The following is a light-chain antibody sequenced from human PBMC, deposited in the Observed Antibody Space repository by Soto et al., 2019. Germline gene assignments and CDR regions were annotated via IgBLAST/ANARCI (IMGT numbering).Light chain of an antibody. CDR3: TSYTASFTYV. CDR1: SSDVDGYNF. V-gene: IGLV2-14*03. J-gene: IGLJ1*01. CDR2: DVS. Sequence: QSVLTQPASVSGSHGQSITLSCTGTSSDVDGYNFVSWYQHHPGKAPKLIIYDVSNRPSGVSSRFSGFKSGNTASLTVSGLQAEDEADYYCTSYTASFTYVFGTGTKATVL.